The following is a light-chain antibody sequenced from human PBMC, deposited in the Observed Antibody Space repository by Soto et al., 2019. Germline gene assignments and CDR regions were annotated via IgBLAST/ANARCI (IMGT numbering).Light chain of an antibody. CDR1: QSVDNY. CDR3: QQYNTYFRT. CDR2: KAS. V-gene: IGKV1-5*03. Sequence: DIQMTQFPNSLPASLGDRVIITCRASQSVDNYLNWYQQKPGKAPKLLIYKASSLESGVPSRFSGSGSGTEFTLTISSLQPDDFATYYCQQYNTYFRTFGQGTKLEIK. J-gene: IGKJ2*01.